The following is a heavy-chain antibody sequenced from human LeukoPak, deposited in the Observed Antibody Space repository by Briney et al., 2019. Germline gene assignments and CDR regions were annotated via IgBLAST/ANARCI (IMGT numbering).Heavy chain of an antibody. J-gene: IGHJ4*02. CDR1: GGSISSYY. CDR2: IYYSGST. D-gene: IGHD3-22*01. V-gene: IGHV4-59*08. CDR3: ARPTGYYDSSGYLGY. Sequence: SETLSLTCTVSGGSISSYYWSWLRQPPGKGLEWIGYIYYSGSTNYNPSLKSRVTISVDTSKNQFSLKLSSVTAADTAVYYCARPTGYYDSSGYLGYWGQGTLVTVSS.